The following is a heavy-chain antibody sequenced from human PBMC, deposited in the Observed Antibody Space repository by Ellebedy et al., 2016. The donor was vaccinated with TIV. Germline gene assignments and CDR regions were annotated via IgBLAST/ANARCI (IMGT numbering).Heavy chain of an antibody. V-gene: IGHV3-33*01. J-gene: IGHJ4*02. D-gene: IGHD1-26*01. Sequence: GESLKISCAASGFTFSIYGMHWVRQAPGKGLEWVGIIWHDGSHSYYADSVKGRFTISRDNSKNTVDLQMNSLRADDTAVYYCVSELVGTTDFDYWGQGTLVTVSS. CDR3: VSELVGTTDFDY. CDR2: IWHDGSHS. CDR1: GFTFSIYG.